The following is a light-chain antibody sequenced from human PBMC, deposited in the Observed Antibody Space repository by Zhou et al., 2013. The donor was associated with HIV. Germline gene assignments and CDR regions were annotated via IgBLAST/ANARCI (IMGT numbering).Light chain of an antibody. Sequence: DIQMTQSPSSLSASVGDRVTITCRASQAISSYLAWYQQKPGKVPRLLIYAASTLQSGVASRFSGSGSGTDFTLTISSLQPEDVAAYYCHNYNSARGTFGQGTKVEIK. J-gene: IGKJ1*01. V-gene: IGKV1-27*01. CDR2: AAS. CDR1: QAISSY. CDR3: HNYNSARGT.